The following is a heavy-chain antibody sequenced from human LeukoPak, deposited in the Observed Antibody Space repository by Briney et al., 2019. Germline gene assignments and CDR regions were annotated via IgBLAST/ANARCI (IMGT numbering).Heavy chain of an antibody. CDR2: ISTSSSYI. D-gene: IGHD6-19*01. J-gene: IGHJ4*02. V-gene: IGHV3-21*01. Sequence: GGSLRLSCAASGIIFSNYWMNWVRQAPGKGLEWVSFISTSSSYIYYADSVKGRFTISRDNAKNSLYLQMNSLRAEDTAVYYCARDQAVGGVDYWGQGTLVTVSS. CDR1: GIIFSNYW. CDR3: ARDQAVGGVDY.